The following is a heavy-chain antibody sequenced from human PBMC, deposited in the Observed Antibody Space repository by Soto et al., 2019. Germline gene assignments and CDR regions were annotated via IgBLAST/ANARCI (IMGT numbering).Heavy chain of an antibody. CDR2: IYYSGST. J-gene: IGHJ3*02. V-gene: IGHV4-61*01. CDR1: GGSVSSGSYY. D-gene: IGHD4-4*01. CDR3: AMWADYTDAFDI. Sequence: SETLSLTCTVSGGSVSSGSYYWSWIRQPPGKGLEWIRYIYYSGSTNYNPSLKSRVTISVDTSKNQCSVKLSSVTAADTAVYYCAMWADYTDAFDIWGQGTMVTV.